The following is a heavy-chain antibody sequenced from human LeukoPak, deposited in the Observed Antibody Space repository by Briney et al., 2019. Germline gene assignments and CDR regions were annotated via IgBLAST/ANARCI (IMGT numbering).Heavy chain of an antibody. D-gene: IGHD5-18*01. CDR1: GDSVSSRSAA. CDR3: ARDDSYGYFYFDY. CDR2: TYYRSKWYN. Sequence: SQTLSLTCAISGDSVSSRSAAWDWIRQSPSRGLEWLGRTYYRSKWYNDYAESVESRITINPDTSKNQFSLQLNSVTPEDTAVYYCARDDSYGYFYFDYWGQGSLVTVSS. V-gene: IGHV6-1*01. J-gene: IGHJ4*02.